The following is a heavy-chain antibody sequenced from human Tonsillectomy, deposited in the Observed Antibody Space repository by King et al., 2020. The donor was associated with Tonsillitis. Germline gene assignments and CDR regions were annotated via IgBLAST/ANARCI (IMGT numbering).Heavy chain of an antibody. V-gene: IGHV4-39*01. Sequence: QLQESGPGLVKPSETLSLSCTVSGGSISSSSYYWGWIRQPPGKGLEGNGSINYSGTTYYNPSLKSRVTISVDTSKNQFSLELRSVTAADTAVYYCARHVYSGYDPFDYWGQGTLVTVSS. CDR3: ARHVYSGYDPFDY. CDR1: GGSISSSSYY. J-gene: IGHJ4*02. D-gene: IGHD5-12*01. CDR2: INYSGTT.